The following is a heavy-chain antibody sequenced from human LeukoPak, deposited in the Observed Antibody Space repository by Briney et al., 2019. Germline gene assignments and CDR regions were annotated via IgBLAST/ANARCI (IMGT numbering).Heavy chain of an antibody. CDR2: VKQDGSEK. V-gene: IGHV3-7*01. Sequence: PGGSLRLSCAASGFTFSSYWMSWVRQAPGKGLEWVANVKQDGSEKYYVDSVKGRFTISRDNAKNSLYLQMNSLRAEDTAVYYCARGVLSRGRIVGAPGAFDIWGQGTMVTVSS. CDR3: ARGVLSRGRIVGAPGAFDI. D-gene: IGHD1-26*01. CDR1: GFTFSSYW. J-gene: IGHJ3*02.